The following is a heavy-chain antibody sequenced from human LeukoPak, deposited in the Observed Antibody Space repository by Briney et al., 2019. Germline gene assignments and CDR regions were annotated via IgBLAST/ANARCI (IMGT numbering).Heavy chain of an antibody. CDR2: INHSGST. J-gene: IGHJ4*02. CDR1: VGSFSGYY. D-gene: IGHD4/OR15-4a*01. Sequence: SETLSLTCALYVGSFSGYYWSWIRQPPGKGLEWVGEINHSGSTNYNPSLKRRVTISVDTSKNQFSLKLSSVTAADTAVYYCARGAGALTLDYFDYWGQGTLVTVSS. CDR3: ARGAGALTLDYFDY. V-gene: IGHV4-34*01.